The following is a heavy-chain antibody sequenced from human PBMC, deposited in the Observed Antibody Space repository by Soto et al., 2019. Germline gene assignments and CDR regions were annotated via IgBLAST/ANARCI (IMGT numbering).Heavy chain of an antibody. V-gene: IGHV1-69*08. Sequence: QVQLVQSGAEVKKPGSSVKISCTASGITFNNYTFSWVRRAPGQGLEWMGRVIPLLDASNYAEKFQDRGTITAYRSTSTAYMELSGLKSEDSAIYYCASGKSQMTQDRMGFYYYMDVWCKGTTITVSS. CDR3: ASGKSQMTQDRMGFYYYMDV. J-gene: IGHJ6*03. D-gene: IGHD1-1*01. CDR1: GITFNNYT. CDR2: VIPLLDAS.